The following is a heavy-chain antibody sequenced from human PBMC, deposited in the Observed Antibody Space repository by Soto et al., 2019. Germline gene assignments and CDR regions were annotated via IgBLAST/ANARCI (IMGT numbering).Heavy chain of an antibody. CDR3: AREDPRGSGWYHWFDP. Sequence: ASVKVSCKVSGYTLTELSMHWVRQAPGKGLEWMGGFDPEDGETIYAQKFQGRVTMTEDTSTDTAYMELGSLKSEDTAVYYCAREDPRGSGWYHWFDPWGQGTLVTVSS. CDR1: GYTLTELS. J-gene: IGHJ5*02. V-gene: IGHV1-24*01. CDR2: FDPEDGET. D-gene: IGHD6-19*01.